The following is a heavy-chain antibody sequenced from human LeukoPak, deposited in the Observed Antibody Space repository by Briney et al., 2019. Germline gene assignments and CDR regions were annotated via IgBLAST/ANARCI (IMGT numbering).Heavy chain of an antibody. J-gene: IGHJ4*02. CDR1: GYTFTNYW. V-gene: IGHV5-51*01. CDR3: ARGWNFDY. Sequence: GESLKISCKGSGYTFTNYWIGWVRQMPGKGLEWMGIINPGDSDTRYSPSFQGQVTISADKSISTTYLQWSSLKAADSAIYHCARGWNFDYWGQGTLDTVSS. CDR2: INPGDSDT. D-gene: IGHD6-19*01.